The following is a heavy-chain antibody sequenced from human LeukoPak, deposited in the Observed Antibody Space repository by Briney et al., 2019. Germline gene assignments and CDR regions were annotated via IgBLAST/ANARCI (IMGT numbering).Heavy chain of an antibody. Sequence: PGGPLRLSCAASGFTFSSYWMSWVRQAPGKGLEWVANIKQDGSEKYYVDSVKGRFTISRDNAKNSLYLQMNSLRAEDTAVYYCARVSRSGYYTGRCDYWGLGTLVTVSS. CDR3: ARVSRSGYYTGRCDY. V-gene: IGHV3-7*01. J-gene: IGHJ4*02. D-gene: IGHD3-3*01. CDR2: IKQDGSEK. CDR1: GFTFSSYW.